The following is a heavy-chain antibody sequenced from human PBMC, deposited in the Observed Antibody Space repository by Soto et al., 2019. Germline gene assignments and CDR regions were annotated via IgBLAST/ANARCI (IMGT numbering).Heavy chain of an antibody. CDR3: VRSSGTQPRAGSFDP. Sequence: EVQLVESGGGLAQPGWSRRLSCAASGFIFDDHAMHWVRQTPGKGLEWVSGISWNSVTINYADSIKGRFTISRDNAKMTLFLQMNKLSTADTAMYFCVRSSGTQPRAGSFDPWGQGTLFTVS. V-gene: IGHV3-9*01. D-gene: IGHD1-26*01. CDR2: ISWNSVTI. J-gene: IGHJ5*02. CDR1: GFIFDDHA.